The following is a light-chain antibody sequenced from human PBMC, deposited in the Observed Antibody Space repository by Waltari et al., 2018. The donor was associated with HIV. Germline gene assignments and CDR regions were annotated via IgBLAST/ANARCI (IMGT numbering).Light chain of an antibody. CDR2: EVS. CDR1: SSDVGGYNY. V-gene: IGLV2-14*01. J-gene: IGLJ2*01. CDR3: SSYTSSSTVV. Sequence: QSALTQPASVSGSPGPSITIPCTGTSSDVGGYNYVSWYQQHPGKALKLMIYEVSNRPSGVSKRFAGSKSGNTASLTISGLQAEDEADYYCSSYTSSSTVVFGGGTKLTVL.